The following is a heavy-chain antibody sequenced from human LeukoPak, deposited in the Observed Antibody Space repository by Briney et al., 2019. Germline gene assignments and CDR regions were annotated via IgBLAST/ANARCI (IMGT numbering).Heavy chain of an antibody. Sequence: PSETLSLTCTVSGGSISSYYWSWIRQPPGKGLEWIGYIYTSGSTNYNPSLKSRVTISVDTSKNQFSLKLSSVTAADTAVYYCARQLGYYYYMDVWGKGTTVTVSS. J-gene: IGHJ6*03. D-gene: IGHD3-10*01. CDR1: GGSISSYY. CDR2: IYTSGST. CDR3: ARQLGYYYYMDV. V-gene: IGHV4-4*09.